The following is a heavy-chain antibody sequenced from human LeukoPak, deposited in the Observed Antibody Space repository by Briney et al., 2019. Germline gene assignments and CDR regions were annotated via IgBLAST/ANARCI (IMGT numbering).Heavy chain of an antibody. V-gene: IGHV3-7*01. CDR1: GFTFSSYW. Sequence: PGGSLRLSCAASGFTFSSYWMSWVRQAPGKGLEWVANIKQDGSEKYYVDSVKGRFTISRDNAKNSLYLQMNSLRAEDTAVYYCARGAGWGSSSMDVWGKGTTVTVSS. CDR3: ARGAGWGSSSMDV. D-gene: IGHD6-6*01. J-gene: IGHJ6*03. CDR2: IKQDGSEK.